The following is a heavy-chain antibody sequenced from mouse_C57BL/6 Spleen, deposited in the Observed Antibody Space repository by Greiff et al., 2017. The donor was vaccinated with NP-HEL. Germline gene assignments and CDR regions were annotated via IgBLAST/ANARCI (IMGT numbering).Heavy chain of an antibody. Sequence: EVQLVESGPGLVKPSQSLSLTCSVTGYSITSGYYWNWIRQFPGNKLEWMGYISYDGSNNYNPSLKNRISITRDTSKNQFFLKLNSVTTEDTATYYCARAPIYYGSSSYYAMDYWGQGTSVTVSS. CDR3: ARAPIYYGSSSYYAMDY. V-gene: IGHV3-6*01. CDR2: ISYDGSN. D-gene: IGHD1-1*01. CDR1: GYSITSGYY. J-gene: IGHJ4*01.